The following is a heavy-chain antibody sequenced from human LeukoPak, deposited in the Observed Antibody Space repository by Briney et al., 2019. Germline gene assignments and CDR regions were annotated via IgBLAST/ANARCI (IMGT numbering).Heavy chain of an antibody. Sequence: GGSLRLSCAASGFTFSSYWMSWVRQAPGKGLEWVANIKQDGSEKYYVDSVKGRFTISRDNAMNSLYLQMNSLRAEDTAVYYCARDLVTMVRGVTPKGFDYWGQGTLVTVSS. CDR3: ARDLVTMVRGVTPKGFDY. CDR2: IKQDGSEK. CDR1: GFTFSSYW. V-gene: IGHV3-7*01. D-gene: IGHD3-10*01. J-gene: IGHJ4*02.